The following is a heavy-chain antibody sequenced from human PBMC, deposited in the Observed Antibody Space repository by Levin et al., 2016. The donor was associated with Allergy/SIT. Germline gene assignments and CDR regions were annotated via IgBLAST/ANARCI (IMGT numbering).Heavy chain of an antibody. D-gene: IGHD3-22*01. V-gene: IGHV1-8*01. CDR2: MNPNSGNT. CDR3: ARGRGENYNYYDTNWFDP. Sequence: WVRQAPGQGLEWMGWMNPNSGNTGYAQKFQGRVTMTRNTSISTAYMELSSLRSEDTAVYYCARGRGENYNYYDTNWFDPWGQGTLVTVSS. J-gene: IGHJ5*02.